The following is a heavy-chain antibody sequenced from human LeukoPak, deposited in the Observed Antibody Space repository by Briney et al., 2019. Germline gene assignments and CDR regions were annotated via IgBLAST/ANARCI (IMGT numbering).Heavy chain of an antibody. CDR3: ARGELLWFGELSAHFDY. CDR2: INAGNGNT. J-gene: IGHJ4*02. V-gene: IGHV1-3*01. CDR1: GYTFTSYG. D-gene: IGHD3-10*01. Sequence: GASVKVSCKASGYTFTSYGISWVRQAPGQRLEWMGWINAGNGNTKYSQKFQGRVTITRDTSASTAYMELSSLRSEDTAVYYCARGELLWFGELSAHFDYWGQGTLVTVSS.